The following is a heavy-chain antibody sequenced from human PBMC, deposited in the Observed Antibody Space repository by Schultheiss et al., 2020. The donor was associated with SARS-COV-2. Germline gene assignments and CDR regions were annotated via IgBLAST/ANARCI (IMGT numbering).Heavy chain of an antibody. CDR2: ISSSSSYI. CDR1: GFTFGDYA. J-gene: IGHJ6*02. V-gene: IGHV3-21*01. CDR3: VRDPDDFWSGNIRGMDV. Sequence: GGSLRLSCTASGFTFGDYAMSWFRQAPGKGLEWVSSISSSSSYIYYADSVKGRFTISRDNAKNSLYLQMNSLRAEDTAVYYCVRDPDDFWSGNIRGMDVWGQGTTVTVSS. D-gene: IGHD3-3*01.